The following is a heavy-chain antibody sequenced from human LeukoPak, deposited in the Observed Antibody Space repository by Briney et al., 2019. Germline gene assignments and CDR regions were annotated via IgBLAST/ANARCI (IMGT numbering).Heavy chain of an antibody. D-gene: IGHD2-21*02. CDR3: ARDLRVVTNSCGLDV. Sequence: SETLSLTCTVSGYSLSIVYNGGWIRQPPGRGLEGIGIMYHSGDTYYNPSLKSRFTIPVYTSKNHFSLNLSPVTAADTAVYYCARDLRVVTNSCGLDVWRQPTTV. CDR1: GYSLSIVYN. J-gene: IGHJ6*02. CDR2: MYHSGDT. V-gene: IGHV4-38-2*02.